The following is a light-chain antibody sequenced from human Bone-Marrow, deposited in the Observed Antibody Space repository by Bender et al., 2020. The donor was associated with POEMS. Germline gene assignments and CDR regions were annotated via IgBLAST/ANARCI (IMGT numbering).Light chain of an antibody. Sequence: QSALTQPRSVSGSPGQSVTISCTGTTYDVGGYNSVSWYQQHPGKAPKLIIFDVTKRPSGVPNRFSGSKSGNTASLTISGLQAEDEADYHCCSYAGSSTWVFGGGTKVTVL. J-gene: IGLJ3*02. CDR3: CSYAGSSTWV. CDR2: DVT. CDR1: TYDVGGYNS. V-gene: IGLV2-11*01.